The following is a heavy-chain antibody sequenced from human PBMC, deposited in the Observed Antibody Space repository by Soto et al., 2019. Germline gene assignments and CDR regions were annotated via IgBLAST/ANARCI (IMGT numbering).Heavy chain of an antibody. D-gene: IGHD1-26*01. CDR2: IYYSGST. J-gene: IGHJ5*02. CDR1: GGSISSYY. V-gene: IGHV4-59*01. CDR3: ARSLYSGSYTNWFDP. Sequence: PSGTLSLTSTASGGSISSYYWSWIRQPPGKGLEYIGYIYYSGSTNYNPSLKSRVTISVDTSKKQFSLKLSSVTAADTAVYYCARSLYSGSYTNWFDPWGKETLVTVSS.